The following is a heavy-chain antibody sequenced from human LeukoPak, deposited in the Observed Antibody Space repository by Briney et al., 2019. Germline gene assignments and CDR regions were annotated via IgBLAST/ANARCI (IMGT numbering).Heavy chain of an antibody. J-gene: IGHJ4*02. V-gene: IGHV3-30*18. CDR3: AKDRCSSTSCHLDY. Sequence: GGSLRLSCAASGFTFSSYGMHWVRQAPGEGLEWVAVISYDGSNKYYADSVKGRFTISRDNSKNTLYLQMNSLRAEDTAVYYCAKDRCSSTSCHLDYWGQGTLVTVSS. CDR1: GFTFSSYG. CDR2: ISYDGSNK. D-gene: IGHD2-2*01.